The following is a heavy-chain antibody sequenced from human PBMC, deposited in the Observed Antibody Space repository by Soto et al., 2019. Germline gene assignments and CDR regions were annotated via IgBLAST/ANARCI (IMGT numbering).Heavy chain of an antibody. CDR3: ASGSSTYAADY. D-gene: IGHD2-2*01. CDR2: VSFDGANE. V-gene: IGHV3-30*03. CDR1: GFAFSNSG. Sequence: QVHLVESGGGVVQPGRSLRLSCSASGFAFSNSGMHWVRQAPGKGLEWVAVVSFDGANEYYADSVRGRFTISRDNSKDTLYLQMDSLREEDTAVYYCASGSSTYAADYWGQGTLVTVSS. J-gene: IGHJ4*02.